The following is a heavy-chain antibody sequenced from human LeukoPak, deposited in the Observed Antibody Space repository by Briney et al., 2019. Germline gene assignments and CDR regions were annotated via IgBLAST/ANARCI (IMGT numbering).Heavy chain of an antibody. J-gene: IGHJ6*03. V-gene: IGHV3-48*01. CDR1: GFTFSSYT. Sequence: GRSLRLSCAASGFTFSSYTMNWVRQPPGEGLEWVSNIGTSSTTIYYADSVKGRFTISRDNAKNSLYLQMNSLRADDTAVYYCARFAAGGSYYYYMDVWGKGTTVTVSS. CDR2: IGTSSTTI. CDR3: ARFAAGGSYYYYMDV. D-gene: IGHD6-25*01.